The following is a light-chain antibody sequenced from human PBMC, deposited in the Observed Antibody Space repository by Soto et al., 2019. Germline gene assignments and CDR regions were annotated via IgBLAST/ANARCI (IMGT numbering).Light chain of an antibody. Sequence: QSALPQPASVSGSPGQSITLSCTGTSSDIGGYDYVSWYQRHPGKAPKLIIYDVNNRPSGVSNRFSGSKSGNTASLTISGLQAEDEADYYCTSYASGSSHVVFVGGTKLTVL. CDR1: SSDIGGYDY. J-gene: IGLJ2*01. CDR3: TSYASGSSHVV. CDR2: DVN. V-gene: IGLV2-14*01.